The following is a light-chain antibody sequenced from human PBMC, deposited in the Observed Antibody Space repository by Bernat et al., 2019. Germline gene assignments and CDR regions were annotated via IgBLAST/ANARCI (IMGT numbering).Light chain of an antibody. Sequence: DIQLTQSPSFLSASIGDRVTITCRASQDISVYLAWYQQKSGKAPKLLIYAASTLQGVVPSRFSGSGSGTDFTLTINSLQPDEFATYYCQKLNSYPLTFGEETKVEIK. CDR1: QDISVY. V-gene: IGKV1-9*01. J-gene: IGKJ4*01. CDR3: QKLNSYPLT. CDR2: AAS.